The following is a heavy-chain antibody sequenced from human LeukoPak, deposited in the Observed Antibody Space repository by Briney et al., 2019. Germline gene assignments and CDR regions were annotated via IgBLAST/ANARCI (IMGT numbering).Heavy chain of an antibody. CDR1: GLTCSTSG. Sequence: PGGSLRLXCTASGLTCSTSGFNWVRRAPGKGLEWVASIGPTGSDRYHADSIKGRFTISRDNANNFLYLQMNSLRAEDTAVYYCATETNGRHYDYWGQGTLLTVSS. CDR2: IGPTGSDR. J-gene: IGHJ4*02. V-gene: IGHV3-21*06. D-gene: IGHD1-14*01. CDR3: ATETNGRHYDY.